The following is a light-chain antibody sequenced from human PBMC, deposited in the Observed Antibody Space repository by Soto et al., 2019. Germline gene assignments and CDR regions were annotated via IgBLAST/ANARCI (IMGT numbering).Light chain of an antibody. CDR3: AAWDDSLNGYV. CDR2: SNN. J-gene: IGLJ1*01. V-gene: IGLV1-44*01. Sequence: QSVLTQPPSASGTPGQRVTISCSGSSSNIGSNTVTWYQQLPGTDPKLLIYSNNQRPSGVPDRFSGSKSGTSASLAISGLQSEDEADYYCAAWDDSLNGYVFGTGTKLTVL. CDR1: SSNIGSNT.